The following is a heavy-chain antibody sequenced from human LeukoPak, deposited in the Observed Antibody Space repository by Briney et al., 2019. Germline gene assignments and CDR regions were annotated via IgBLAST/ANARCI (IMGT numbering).Heavy chain of an antibody. CDR3: ARLSAAVHLGAFDL. V-gene: IGHV4-4*09. CDR2: IHTSGSN. J-gene: IGHJ3*01. Sequence: SETLSLTCAVPGVSISPYYWAWIRQPPGKGLEWIGYIHTSGSNNQYPSLKSRVTISVDKSKNHFSLRLTSVTAADTAVYYCARLSAAVHLGAFDLWGQGTMVTVSS. D-gene: IGHD3-3*01. CDR1: GVSISPYY.